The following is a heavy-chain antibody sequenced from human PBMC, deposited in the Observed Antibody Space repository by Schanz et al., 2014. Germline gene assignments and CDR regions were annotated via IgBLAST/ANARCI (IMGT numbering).Heavy chain of an antibody. V-gene: IGHV3-33*08. CDR2: ISYDGSSK. CDR1: GFTFRSYA. Sequence: VQLLESGGGLVQPGGSLRLSCIGSGFTFRSYALGWVRQAPGKGLEWVALISYDGSSKNHADSVQGRFTISRDNSKNALYLQMDSLRAEDTAVYYCARGIITMVRGGDVGAFDIWGQGTMVAVSS. CDR3: ARGIITMVRGGDVGAFDI. J-gene: IGHJ3*02. D-gene: IGHD3-10*01.